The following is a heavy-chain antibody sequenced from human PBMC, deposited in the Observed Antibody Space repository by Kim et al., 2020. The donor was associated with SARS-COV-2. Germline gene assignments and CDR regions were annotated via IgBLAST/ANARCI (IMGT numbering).Heavy chain of an antibody. Sequence: GGSLRLSCAASGFTFGDYAMHWVRQAPGKGLEWVSGISWNSGSIGYADSVKGRFTISRDNAKNSLYLQMNSLRAEDTALYYCAKSGDIVLMVYASGQFDYWGQGTLVTVSS. CDR2: ISWNSGSI. J-gene: IGHJ4*02. D-gene: IGHD2-8*01. CDR3: AKSGDIVLMVYASGQFDY. V-gene: IGHV3-9*01. CDR1: GFTFGDYA.